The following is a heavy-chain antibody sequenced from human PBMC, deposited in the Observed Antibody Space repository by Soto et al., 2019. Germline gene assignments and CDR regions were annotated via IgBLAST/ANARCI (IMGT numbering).Heavy chain of an antibody. CDR1: GGSVSNGGYY. Sequence: QLQLQESGPGLVKPSETLSLTCTVSGGSVSNGGYYWGWIRQPPGKGLEWIADIPYSGNTHHTPSLKRRVIRSGDTAKNLCSLKLSSVTAADTAGYYCARRVTMSGGVTNHVEVWGQGTLVTVSS. CDR2: IPYSGNT. J-gene: IGHJ4*02. D-gene: IGHD2-21*01. CDR3: ARRVTMSGGVTNHVEV. V-gene: IGHV4-39*01.